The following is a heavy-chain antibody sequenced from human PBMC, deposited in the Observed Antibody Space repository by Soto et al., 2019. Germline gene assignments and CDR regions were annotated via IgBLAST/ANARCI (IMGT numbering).Heavy chain of an antibody. Sequence: QVQLEQSGAEVKKPGASVKVSCKASGYTFINYGITWVRQAPGQGLEWMGWINTYNGKTNYAQKLQGRVTMTTDTSTTTAYMDLRSLGSDDTAVYYCARRSGRSFGGDYFDFWGQGTLVTVSS. J-gene: IGHJ4*02. V-gene: IGHV1-18*01. CDR1: GYTFINYG. CDR3: ARRSGRSFGGDYFDF. CDR2: INTYNGKT. D-gene: IGHD1-26*01.